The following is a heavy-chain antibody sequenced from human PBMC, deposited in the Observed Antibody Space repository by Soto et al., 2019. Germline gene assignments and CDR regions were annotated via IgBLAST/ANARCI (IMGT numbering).Heavy chain of an antibody. CDR1: GFTFSSYW. V-gene: IGHV3-74*01. Sequence: LRLSCAAPGFTFSSYWMHWVRQAPGKGLVWVSRINSDGSSTSYADSVKGRFTISRDNAKNTLYLQMNSLRAEDTAVYYCARDSRVYYYGMDVWGQGTTVTVSS. CDR3: ARDSRVYYYGMDV. J-gene: IGHJ6*02. CDR2: INSDGSST.